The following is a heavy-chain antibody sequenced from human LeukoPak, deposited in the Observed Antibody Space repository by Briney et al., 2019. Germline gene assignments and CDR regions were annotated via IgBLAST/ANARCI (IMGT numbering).Heavy chain of an antibody. D-gene: IGHD2-2*01. CDR3: ARDLGDRFVVVPATTDGAFDI. J-gene: IGHJ3*02. Sequence: GASVKVSCKASGYTFTSYDINWVRQAPGQGLEWMGWISAYNGNTNYAQKLQGRVTMTTHTSTSTAYMELRSLRSDDTAVYYCARDLGDRFVVVPATTDGAFDIWGQGTMVTVSS. CDR1: GYTFTSYD. V-gene: IGHV1-18*01. CDR2: ISAYNGNT.